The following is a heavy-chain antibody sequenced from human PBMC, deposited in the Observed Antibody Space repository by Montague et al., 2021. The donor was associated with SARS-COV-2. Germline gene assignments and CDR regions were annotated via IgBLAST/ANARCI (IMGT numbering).Heavy chain of an antibody. J-gene: IGHJ4*01. CDR2: VYFSGTT. V-gene: IGHV4-30-4*08. D-gene: IGHD1-1*01. Sequence: TLSLACNVSGGSINTTEYYWGWIRQSPGKGLEWIGYVYFSGTTYFNPSLEIRTTISIDTSKNQFSLKLRSVTAADTAVYFCVRAADNYYPAGPFVGFDLWGLGTLVTVSS. CDR3: VRAADNYYPAGPFVGFDL. CDR1: GGSINTTEYY.